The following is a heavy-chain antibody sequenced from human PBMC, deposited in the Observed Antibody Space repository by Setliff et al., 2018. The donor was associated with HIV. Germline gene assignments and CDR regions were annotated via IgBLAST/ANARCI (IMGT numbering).Heavy chain of an antibody. V-gene: IGHV3-33*01. CDR2: IWYDGSNK. CDR3: ATGGASSIPLGP. J-gene: IGHJ5*02. CDR1: GFTFSSYG. Sequence: GGSLRLSCAASGFTFSSYGMHWVRQAPGKGLEWVAVIWYDGSNKYYADSVKGRFTISRDNSKNTLYLQMNSLRAADTAVYYCATGGASSIPLGPWGQGTLVTVSS. D-gene: IGHD2-21*01.